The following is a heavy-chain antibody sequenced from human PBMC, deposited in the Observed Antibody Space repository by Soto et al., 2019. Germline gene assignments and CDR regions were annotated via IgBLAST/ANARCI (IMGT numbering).Heavy chain of an antibody. CDR1: GGTFSSHA. CDR3: ARGVEMATIRDYYYYYGMDV. D-gene: IGHD2-21*01. J-gene: IGHJ6*02. Sequence: SVKVSCKASGGTFSSHAISWVRQAPGQGLEWMGGIIPIFGTANYAQKFQGRVTITADESTSTAYMELSSLRSEDTAVYYCARGVEMATIRDYYYYYGMDVWGQGTTVTVSS. V-gene: IGHV1-69*13. CDR2: IIPIFGTA.